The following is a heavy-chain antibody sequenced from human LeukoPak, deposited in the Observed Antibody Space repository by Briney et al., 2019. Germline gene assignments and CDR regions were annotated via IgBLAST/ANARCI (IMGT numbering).Heavy chain of an antibody. CDR2: INPNSGGT. D-gene: IGHD2-15*01. CDR3: ARLKAALFSFDY. CDR1: GYTFTGYY. J-gene: IGHJ4*02. V-gene: IGHV1-2*02. Sequence: APVKVSCKASGYTFTGYYMHWVRQAPGQGLEWMGWINPNSGGTNYAQKFQGRVTMTRDTSISTAYMELSRLRSDDTAVYYCARLKAALFSFDYWGQGTLVTVSS.